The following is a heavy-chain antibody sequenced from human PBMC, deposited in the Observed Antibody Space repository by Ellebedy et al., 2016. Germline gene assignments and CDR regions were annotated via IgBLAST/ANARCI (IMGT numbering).Heavy chain of an antibody. D-gene: IGHD3-22*01. V-gene: IGHV3-48*02. J-gene: IGHJ4*02. Sequence: GESLKISCAASGFAFSNSAMNWVRQAPGKGLEWISYIGSRSIGIYYADSVKGRFTISRDDAQNALYLQMNSLRDEDTAVYFCTGPRSDSRGWLRADNWGQGTPVTVSS. CDR2: IGSRSIGI. CDR1: GFAFSNSA. CDR3: TGPRSDSRGWLRADN.